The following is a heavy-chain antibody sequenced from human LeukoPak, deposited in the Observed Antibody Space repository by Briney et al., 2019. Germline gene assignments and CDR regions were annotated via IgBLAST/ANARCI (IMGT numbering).Heavy chain of an antibody. V-gene: IGHV1-8*01. D-gene: IGHD5-18*01. CDR3: ARHYSYGYYYYGMDV. CDR2: MNPNSGNT. Sequence: ASVKVSCKASGYTFTSYDINWVRQATGQGLEWMGLMNPNSGNTGYAQKFQGRVTMTRNTSISTAYMELSSLRSEDTAVYYCARHYSYGYYYYGMDVWGQGTTVTVSS. CDR1: GYTFTSYD. J-gene: IGHJ6*02.